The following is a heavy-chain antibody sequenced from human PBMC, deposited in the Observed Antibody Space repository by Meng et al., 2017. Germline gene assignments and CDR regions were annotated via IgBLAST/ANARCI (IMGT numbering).Heavy chain of an antibody. CDR1: GFTFDDYA. CDR3: AKGYCSSTSCLIDY. D-gene: IGHD2-2*01. CDR2: ISWNSGSI. V-gene: IGHV3-9*01. Sequence: GGYLRPTDAALGFTFDDYAMHWVRQGPVKGLEWVSGISWNSGSIGYADSVKVRFTISRDNAKTSLNLQMNSLTAEDTALYYCAKGYCSSTSCLIDYWGQGTLVTVSS. J-gene: IGHJ4*02.